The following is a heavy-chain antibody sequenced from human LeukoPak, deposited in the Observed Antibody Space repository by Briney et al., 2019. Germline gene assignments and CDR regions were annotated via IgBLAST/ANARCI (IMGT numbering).Heavy chain of an antibody. CDR2: IVVGSGNT. V-gene: IGHV1-58*02. Sequence: GASVKVSCKASGFTFTSSAMQWVRQARGQRLEWIGWIVVGSGNTNYAQKFQERVTITRDMSTSTAYMELSSLRSEDTAVYYCAAVPGYSGYNYVNGYYGMDVWGQGTTVTVSS. CDR3: AAVPGYSGYNYVNGYYGMDV. D-gene: IGHD5-12*01. J-gene: IGHJ6*02. CDR1: GFTFTSSA.